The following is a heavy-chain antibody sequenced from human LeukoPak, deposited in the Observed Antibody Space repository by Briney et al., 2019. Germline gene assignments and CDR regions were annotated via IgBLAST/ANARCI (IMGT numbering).Heavy chain of an antibody. J-gene: IGHJ6*03. D-gene: IGHD1-1*01. CDR1: GFTFNNYS. CDR3: ARDRSLEISSYYYYYMDA. V-gene: IGHV3-21*01. Sequence: GGSLRLSCAAFGFTFNNYSMNWIRQAPGKGLEWVSSISGSSGYIYYADSVKGRFTISRDNAKNSLYLQMNSLRVEDTAVYYCARDRSLEISSYYYYYMDAWGKGTTVTVSS. CDR2: ISGSSGYI.